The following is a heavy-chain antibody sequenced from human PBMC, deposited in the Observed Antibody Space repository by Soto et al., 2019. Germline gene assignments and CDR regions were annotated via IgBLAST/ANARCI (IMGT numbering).Heavy chain of an antibody. J-gene: IGHJ1*01. CDR3: AGGLYGDPREYFQY. CDR2: ISSSSSI. D-gene: IGHD4-17*01. V-gene: IGHV3-48*01. CDR1: GFTFSTYS. Sequence: GSLRLSCAASGFTFSTYSMNWVRQAPGKGLEWVSYISSSSSIYYADSVKGRFTISRDNAKNSLYLQMNSLRVEDTAVYYCAGGLYGDPREYFQYWGQGTLVTVSS.